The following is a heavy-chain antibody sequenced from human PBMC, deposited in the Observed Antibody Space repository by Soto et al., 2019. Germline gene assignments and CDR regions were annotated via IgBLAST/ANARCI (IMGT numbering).Heavy chain of an antibody. V-gene: IGHV1-2*04. CDR1: GYTFTGYY. CDR3: ARGMWPGKYYYYYGMDV. Sequence: GASVKVSCKASGYTFTGYYMHWVRQAPGQGLEWMGWINPNSGGTNYAQKFQGWVTMTRDTSISTAYMELSRLRSDDTAVYYCARGMWPGKYYYYYGMDVWGQGTTVTVSS. CDR2: INPNSGGT. D-gene: IGHD2-21*01. J-gene: IGHJ6*02.